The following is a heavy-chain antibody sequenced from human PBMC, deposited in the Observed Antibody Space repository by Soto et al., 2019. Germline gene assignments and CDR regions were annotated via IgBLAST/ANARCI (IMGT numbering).Heavy chain of an antibody. D-gene: IGHD3-16*01. CDR1: GFTFSSYG. J-gene: IGHJ3*02. Sequence: QVQLVESGGGVVQPGRSLRLSCAASGFTFSSYGMHWVRQAPGKGLEWVAVIWYDGSNKYYADSVKGRFTISRDNSKNTLYLQMNSLGAEDTAVYYCARGKGTFGGVIDAFAIWGRGRMVAVSS. CDR2: IWYDGSNK. CDR3: ARGKGTFGGVIDAFAI. V-gene: IGHV3-33*01.